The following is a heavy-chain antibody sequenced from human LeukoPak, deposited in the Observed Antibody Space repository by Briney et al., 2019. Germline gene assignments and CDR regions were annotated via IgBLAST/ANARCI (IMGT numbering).Heavy chain of an antibody. J-gene: IGHJ4*02. CDR2: IVVGSGNT. CDR3: AATPWGYYDSSGYYPHFDY. Sequence: ASVKVSCKASGYTFTSYAMQWVRQARGQRLEWIGWIVVGSGNTNYAQKFQERVTITRDMSTSTAYMELSSLRSEDTAVYYCAATPWGYYDSSGYYPHFDYWGQGTLVTVSS. V-gene: IGHV1-58*02. CDR1: GYTFTSYA. D-gene: IGHD3-22*01.